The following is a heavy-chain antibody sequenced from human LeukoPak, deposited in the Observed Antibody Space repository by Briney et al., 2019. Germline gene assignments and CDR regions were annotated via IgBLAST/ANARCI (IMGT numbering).Heavy chain of an antibody. CDR3: HNYYDSSGYYAGY. J-gene: IGHJ4*02. V-gene: IGHV3-15*01. Sequence: GGSLRLSCTASGFSFSNYAMSWVRQAPGKGLEWVGRIKSKTDGGTTDYAAPVKGRFTISRDDSKNTLYLQMNSLKTEDTAVYYCHNYYDSSGYYAGYWGQGTLVTVSS. D-gene: IGHD3-22*01. CDR1: GFSFSNYA. CDR2: IKSKTDGGTT.